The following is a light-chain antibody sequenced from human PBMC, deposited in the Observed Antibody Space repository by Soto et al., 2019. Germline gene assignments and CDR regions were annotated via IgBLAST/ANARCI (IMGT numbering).Light chain of an antibody. CDR1: QSVSSN. CDR2: GAS. Sequence: EIVLTQSPFTLSVSPGERATLSSRASQSVSSNLAWYQQKPGQAPRLLIYGASTRATGIPARFSGSGSGTEFTLTISSLQSEDFAVYYCQQYNNWPPWTFGQGTKVDI. J-gene: IGKJ1*01. V-gene: IGKV3-15*01. CDR3: QQYNNWPPWT.